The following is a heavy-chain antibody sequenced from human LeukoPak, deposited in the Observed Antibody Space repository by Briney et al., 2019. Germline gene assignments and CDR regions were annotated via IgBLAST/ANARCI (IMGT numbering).Heavy chain of an antibody. CDR1: GDSISNNNW. Sequence: SETLSLTCAVSGDSISNNNWWSWVRQPPGKGLEWIGEIYHSGSTNYNPSLKSRVTISVDKSKNQYSQKLSSVTAADTAVYYCARVTGSGWGAADCWGQGTLVTVSS. CDR3: ARVTGSGWGAADC. CDR2: IYHSGST. V-gene: IGHV4-4*02. J-gene: IGHJ4*02. D-gene: IGHD6-19*01.